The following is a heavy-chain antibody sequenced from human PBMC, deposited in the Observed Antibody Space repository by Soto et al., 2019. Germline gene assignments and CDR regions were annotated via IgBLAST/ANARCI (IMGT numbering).Heavy chain of an antibody. J-gene: IGHJ5*02. Sequence: SETLSLTCTVSGGSISSRTYFWGWIRQSPGKGLEWIGSINYRGITSYNPSLKSRVTISVDTSKNQFYLRLSSVTAAHTAIYYCSRRGDYSGSYWFDPWGQGTLVTLSS. CDR2: INYRGIT. D-gene: IGHD1-26*01. V-gene: IGHV4-39*01. CDR3: SRRGDYSGSYWFDP. CDR1: GGSISSRTYF.